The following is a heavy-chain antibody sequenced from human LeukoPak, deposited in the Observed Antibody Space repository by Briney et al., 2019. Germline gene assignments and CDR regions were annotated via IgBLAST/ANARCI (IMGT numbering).Heavy chain of an antibody. CDR2: IYYSGST. CDR1: GGSISSHY. J-gene: IGHJ4*02. CDR3: ARMKDPEYYFDY. V-gene: IGHV4-59*11. Sequence: SETLSLTCTVSGGSISSHYWSWIRQPPGKGLEWIGYIYYSGSTNYNPSLKSRVTISVDTSKNQFSLKLSSVTAADTVVYYCARMKDPEYYFDYWGQGTLVTVSS.